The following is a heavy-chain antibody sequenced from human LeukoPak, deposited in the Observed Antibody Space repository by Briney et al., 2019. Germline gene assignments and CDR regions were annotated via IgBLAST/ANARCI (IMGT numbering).Heavy chain of an antibody. CDR3: ARGLYYYDSSGYNY. D-gene: IGHD3-22*01. Sequence: KPGGSLRLSCASSGFTFSSYSMNWVRQAPGKGLEWVSSISSSSSYIYYADSVKGRFTISRDNAKNSLYLQMNRLRAEDTAVYYCARGLYYYDSSGYNYWGQGTLVTVSS. V-gene: IGHV3-21*01. CDR2: ISSSSSYI. CDR1: GFTFSSYS. J-gene: IGHJ4*02.